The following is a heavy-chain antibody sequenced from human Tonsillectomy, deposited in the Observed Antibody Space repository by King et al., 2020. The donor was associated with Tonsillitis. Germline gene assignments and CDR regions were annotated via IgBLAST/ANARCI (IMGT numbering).Heavy chain of an antibody. CDR3: ARTPNPHYRRDWRD. D-gene: IGHD3-9*01. V-gene: IGHV1-69*01. CDR1: GCTFSTYA. Sequence: VQLVESGAVVKKPGSSVKVSCRASGCTFSTYATGWVRQAPGQGLEWMGGIIPFFGPTNYAQDLQDRLTITTDQSTRTAYLELNSLTSGDTAIYYCARTPNPHYRRDWRDWGQGPLVTVSS. J-gene: IGHJ4*02. CDR2: IIPFFGPT.